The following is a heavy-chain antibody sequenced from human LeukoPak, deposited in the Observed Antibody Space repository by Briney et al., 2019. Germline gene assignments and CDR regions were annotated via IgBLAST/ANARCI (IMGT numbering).Heavy chain of an antibody. J-gene: IGHJ5*02. CDR3: AGYSGTNWFDP. V-gene: IGHV3-33*01. D-gene: IGHD1-26*01. CDR2: IWYDGSNK. CDR1: GFTFSSYG. Sequence: GGSLRLSCAASGFTFSSYGMHWVRQAPGKGLEWVAVIWYDGSNKYYADSVKGRFTISRDNSEKTLYLQMNSLRAEDTAVYYCAGYSGTNWFDPWGQGTLVTVSS.